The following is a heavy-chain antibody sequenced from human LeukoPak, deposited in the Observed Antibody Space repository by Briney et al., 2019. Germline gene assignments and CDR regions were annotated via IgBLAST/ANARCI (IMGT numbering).Heavy chain of an antibody. Sequence: SETLSLTCTVSGGSISSYYWSWIRQPPGKGLEWIGYIYYSGSTNYNPSLKSRVTISVDTSKNQFSLKLSCVTAADTAVYYCARVRSGSGSYYPNWFDPWGQGTLVTVSS. J-gene: IGHJ5*02. D-gene: IGHD3-10*01. CDR3: ARVRSGSGSYYPNWFDP. V-gene: IGHV4-59*01. CDR2: IYYSGST. CDR1: GGSISSYY.